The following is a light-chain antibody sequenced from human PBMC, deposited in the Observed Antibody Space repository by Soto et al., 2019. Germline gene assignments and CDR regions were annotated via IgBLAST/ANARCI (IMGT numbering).Light chain of an antibody. V-gene: IGLV2-8*01. J-gene: IGLJ1*01. CDR1: SSNVGGYNY. CDR2: DVI. CDR3: SSYAGSNLYV. Sequence: QSALTQPPSASGSPGQSVTISCTGTSSNVGGYNYVSWYQQHPGKAPKLMIYDVIKRPSGVPDRFSGSKSDNTASLTVSGLQAEDEADYYCSSYAGSNLYVFGTGTKLTVL.